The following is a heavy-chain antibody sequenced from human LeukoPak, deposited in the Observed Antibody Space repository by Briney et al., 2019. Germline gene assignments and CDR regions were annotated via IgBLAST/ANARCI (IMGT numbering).Heavy chain of an antibody. Sequence: GGSLRLSCAAAGFAFSSHDMNWVRQAPGKGLEWVSAISDGGSNTYYADSVKGRFTISRDNAKNTLYLQMNSLRAEDTAVYYCAKKETVVSPGNYFDYWGQGALVTVSS. V-gene: IGHV3-23*01. J-gene: IGHJ4*02. CDR2: ISDGGSNT. CDR3: AKKETVVSPGNYFDY. CDR1: GFAFSSHD. D-gene: IGHD4-23*01.